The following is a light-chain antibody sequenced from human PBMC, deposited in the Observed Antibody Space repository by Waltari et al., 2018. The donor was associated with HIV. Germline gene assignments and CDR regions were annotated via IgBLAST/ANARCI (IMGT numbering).Light chain of an antibody. CDR3: AAWDDSLSGLV. CDR1: RSNIGYIY. V-gene: IGLV1-47*01. Sequence: QSVLTQPPPASGTPGPRVTISCSGSRSNIGYIYVNWNQHHPGTAPKLLINRNNQRPSGVPDRLSGSKSGTSASLAISGLRSEYEADYYFAAWDDSLSGLVFGGGTKLTVL. CDR2: RNN. J-gene: IGLJ3*02.